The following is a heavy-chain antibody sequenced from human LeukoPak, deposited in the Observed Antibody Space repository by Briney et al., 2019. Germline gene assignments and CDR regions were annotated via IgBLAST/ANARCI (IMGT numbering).Heavy chain of an antibody. CDR3: ARGKLGISDAFDI. Sequence: GGFLRLSCAASGFTFSSYWMSWVRQAPGKGLEWVSVIYSGGSTYYADSVKGRFTISRDNSKNTLYLQMNSLRAEDTAVYYCARGKLGISDAFDIWGQGTMVTVSS. V-gene: IGHV3-53*01. CDR2: IYSGGST. D-gene: IGHD7-27*01. J-gene: IGHJ3*02. CDR1: GFTFSSYW.